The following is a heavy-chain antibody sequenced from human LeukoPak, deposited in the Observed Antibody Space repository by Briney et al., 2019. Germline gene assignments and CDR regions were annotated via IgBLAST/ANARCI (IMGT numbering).Heavy chain of an antibody. CDR2: VSYDGINK. J-gene: IGHJ4*02. Sequence: PGGSLRLSCAASGFTFSSYAMHWVRQAPGRGLEWVAGVSYDGINKYYADSVKGRFTISRDNSKNTLYLQMNSLRAEDTAVYYCAKGLLYYDSSGYYFDYWGQGTLVTVSS. CDR1: GFTFSSYA. D-gene: IGHD3-22*01. V-gene: IGHV3-30*18. CDR3: AKGLLYYDSSGYYFDY.